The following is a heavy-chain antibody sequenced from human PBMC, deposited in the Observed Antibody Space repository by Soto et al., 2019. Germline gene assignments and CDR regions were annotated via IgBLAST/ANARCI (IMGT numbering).Heavy chain of an antibody. CDR2: ISNDGMNT. CDR1: GFTFSSYA. J-gene: IGHJ1*01. D-gene: IGHD1-1*01. Sequence: VGSLRLSCVASGFTFSSYALHWVRQAPGKGLEWVALISNDGMNTFYADSVKGRMTVSRDKAEKTMYLQMNSLTAEDTAVYYCAKGLRFMEHWGQGTVVTVSS. CDR3: AKGLRFMEH. V-gene: IGHV3-30-3*02.